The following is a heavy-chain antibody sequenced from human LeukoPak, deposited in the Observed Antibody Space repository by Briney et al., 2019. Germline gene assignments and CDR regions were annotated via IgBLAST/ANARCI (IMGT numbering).Heavy chain of an antibody. V-gene: IGHV3-30*18. CDR3: AKDADDLGILDY. CDR1: GFTFSSYG. J-gene: IGHJ4*02. CDR2: ISYDGSNK. Sequence: GGSLRLSCAASGFTFSSYGMHWVRQAPGKGLEWVAVISYDGSNKYFADSVKGRFTISRDNSKNTLYLQMNSLRAEDTAVYYCAKDADDLGILDYWGQGTLVTVSS. D-gene: IGHD7-27*01.